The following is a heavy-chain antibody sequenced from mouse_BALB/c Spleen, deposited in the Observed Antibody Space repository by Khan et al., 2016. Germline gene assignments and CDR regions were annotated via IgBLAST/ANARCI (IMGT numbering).Heavy chain of an antibody. Sequence: QVQLQQSGAELVRPGTSVKVSCKASGYAFTNYLIEWVKQRPGQGLEWIGVINPGSGGTNYNEKFQGKATLTADKSSSTAYMQLSSLTSDDSAVFFCARSEGYDVGYAYWGQGTLVTVSA. CDR2: INPGSGGT. D-gene: IGHD2-2*01. CDR3: ARSEGYDVGYAY. CDR1: GYAFTNYL. J-gene: IGHJ3*01. V-gene: IGHV1-54*01.